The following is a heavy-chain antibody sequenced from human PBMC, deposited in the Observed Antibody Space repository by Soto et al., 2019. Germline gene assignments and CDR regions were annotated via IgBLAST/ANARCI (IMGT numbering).Heavy chain of an antibody. Sequence: GASVKVSCKASGGTFSSYAISWVRQAPGQGLEWMGGIIPIFGTANYAQKFQGRVTITADESTSTAYMELSSLRSEDTAVYYCATIVAGTRLRVTALRDYYYYRMDVWGQGTTVTVSS. CDR3: ATIVAGTRLRVTALRDYYYYRMDV. D-gene: IGHD2-21*02. CDR2: IIPIFGTA. V-gene: IGHV1-69*13. J-gene: IGHJ6*02. CDR1: GGTFSSYA.